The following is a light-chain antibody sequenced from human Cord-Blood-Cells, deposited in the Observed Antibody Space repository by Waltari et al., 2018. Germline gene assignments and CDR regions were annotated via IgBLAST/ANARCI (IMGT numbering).Light chain of an antibody. V-gene: IGLV2-23*03. Sequence: QSALTQPASVSGSPGQSITISCTGTSSDVGSYNLVSWYQQHPGKAPKLMIYEGSKRPAGVSNRFSGSQSGNTASLTISGRQAEDEADYYCCSYAGSSTFVVVGGGTKLTVL. J-gene: IGLJ2*01. CDR2: EGS. CDR3: CSYAGSSTFVV. CDR1: SSDVGSYNL.